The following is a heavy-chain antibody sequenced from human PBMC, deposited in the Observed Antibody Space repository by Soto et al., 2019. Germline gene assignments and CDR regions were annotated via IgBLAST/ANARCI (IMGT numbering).Heavy chain of an antibody. J-gene: IGHJ6*02. D-gene: IGHD6-6*01. CDR2: IDPSDSYT. CDR1: GYSFTSYW. CDR3: ARHNSSSYFNYYYYYYGMDV. Sequence: GESLKISCKVSGYSFTSYWISWGRQMPGKGVEWVGRIDPSDSYTNYSPSFQGHVTISADKSISTAYLQWSSLKASDTAMYYCARHNSSSYFNYYYYYYGMDVWGQGTTVTVSS. V-gene: IGHV5-10-1*01.